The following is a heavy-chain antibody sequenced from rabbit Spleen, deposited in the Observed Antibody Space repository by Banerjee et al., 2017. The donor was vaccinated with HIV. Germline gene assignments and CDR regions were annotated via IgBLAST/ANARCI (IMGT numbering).Heavy chain of an antibody. CDR2: IGNGDGST. Sequence: QQQLEESGGGLVKPGGTLTLTCKASGIDFSSYYYMCWVRQAPGKGPEWIACIGNGDGSTDYASWAKGRFTISKTSSTTVTLQMTGLTAADTATYFCARDRGDTTYDGDLNLWGQGTLVTVS. J-gene: IGHJ4*01. CDR1: GIDFSSYYY. V-gene: IGHV1S45*01. CDR3: ARDRGDTTYDGDLNL. D-gene: IGHD4-2*01.